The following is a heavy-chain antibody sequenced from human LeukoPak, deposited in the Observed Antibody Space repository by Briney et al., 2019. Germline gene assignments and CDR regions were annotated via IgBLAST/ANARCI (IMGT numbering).Heavy chain of an antibody. D-gene: IGHD3-10*01. CDR3: ARAGVLAGLDV. Sequence: GGSLRLSCAASGFTFSTYWMHWVRQAPGKGLMWVSRINSDGSSTNYADSVKGRFTISRDNAKNTLYLQMNSLRAEDTAVYYCARAGVLAGLDVWGKGTTVTVSS. CDR2: INSDGSST. CDR1: GFTFSTYW. V-gene: IGHV3-74*01. J-gene: IGHJ6*04.